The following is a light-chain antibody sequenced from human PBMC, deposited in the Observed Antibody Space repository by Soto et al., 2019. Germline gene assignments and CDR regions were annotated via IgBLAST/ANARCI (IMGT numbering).Light chain of an antibody. V-gene: IGLV1-40*01. CDR1: SSNIGAGYD. CDR3: QSYDSSLSGSVV. Sequence: QSVLTQPPSVSGAPGQRVTISCTGSSSNIGAGYDVHWYQQLPGTVPKLLIYDNNQRPSGVLDRFSASKSGTSASLAITGLQAEDEADYYCQSYDSSLSGSVVFGGGTKVTV. J-gene: IGLJ2*01. CDR2: DNN.